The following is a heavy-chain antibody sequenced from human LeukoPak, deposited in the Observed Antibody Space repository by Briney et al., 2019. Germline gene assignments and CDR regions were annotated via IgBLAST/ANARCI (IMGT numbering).Heavy chain of an antibody. V-gene: IGHV1-2*02. D-gene: IGHD6-13*01. CDR1: VDTFTSYG. J-gene: IGHJ4*02. Sequence: ASVKVSCKPSVDTFTSYGISWVRQAPGQGLEWMGWINPNSGGTNYAQKFQGRVTMTRYTSISTAYMELSRLRSDDTSVYYCARAAAGTGGYFDYWGQGTLVTVSS. CDR2: INPNSGGT. CDR3: ARAAAGTGGYFDY.